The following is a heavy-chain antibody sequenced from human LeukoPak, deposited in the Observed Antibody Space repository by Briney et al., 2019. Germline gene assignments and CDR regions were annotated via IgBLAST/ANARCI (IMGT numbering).Heavy chain of an antibody. Sequence: SETLSLTCTVSGGSISSYYWSWIRQPPGKGLEWIGYIYYSGSTNYNPSLKSRVTISVDTSKNQFSLKLSSVTAADTAVYYCARVGDTAGDWFDPWGQGTLVTVSS. CDR2: IYYSGST. CDR1: GGSISSYY. V-gene: IGHV4-59*01. CDR3: ARVGDTAGDWFDP. J-gene: IGHJ5*02. D-gene: IGHD3-16*01.